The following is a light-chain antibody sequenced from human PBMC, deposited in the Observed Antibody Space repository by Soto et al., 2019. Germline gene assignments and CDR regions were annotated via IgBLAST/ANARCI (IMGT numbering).Light chain of an antibody. CDR3: QQRSNWLLT. CDR2: DAS. Sequence: EVVLTQSPATLSLSPVERATLSCRASQSVSSYLAWYQQKPGQAPRLLIYDASNRATGMPARFSGSGSGTDFTLPISSLEPEDFAVYYCQQRSNWLLTFGGGTKVEIK. CDR1: QSVSSY. V-gene: IGKV3-11*01. J-gene: IGKJ4*01.